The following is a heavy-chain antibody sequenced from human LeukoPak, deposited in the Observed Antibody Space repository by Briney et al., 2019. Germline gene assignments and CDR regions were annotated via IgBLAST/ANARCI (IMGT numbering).Heavy chain of an antibody. CDR2: IIPMFGTA. Sequence: GASVKVSCKASGYTFTGYYMHWVRQAPGQGLEWMGGIIPMFGTANYAQKFQGRVTITTEDSTSTVYMELSSLGSEDTAMYYCARVFARGGEVSGSYYYYWGQGTLVTVSS. V-gene: IGHV1-69*05. J-gene: IGHJ4*02. CDR3: ARVFARGGEVSGSYYYY. CDR1: GYTFTGYY. D-gene: IGHD1-26*01.